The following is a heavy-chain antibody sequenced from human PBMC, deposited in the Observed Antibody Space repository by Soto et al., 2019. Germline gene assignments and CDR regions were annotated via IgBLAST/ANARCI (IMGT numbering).Heavy chain of an antibody. CDR3: ARASQDVVVVVALGY. V-gene: IGHV1-3*01. CDR1: GYTFTSYA. Sequence: QVQLVQSGAEVKKPGASVKVSCKASGYTFTSYAMHWVRQAPGQRLEWMGWINAGNGNTKYSQKFQGRVTITRDTSASTAYMELSSLRSEDTAVYYCARASQDVVVVVALGYWGHGTLVTVSS. J-gene: IGHJ4*01. D-gene: IGHD2-15*01. CDR2: INAGNGNT.